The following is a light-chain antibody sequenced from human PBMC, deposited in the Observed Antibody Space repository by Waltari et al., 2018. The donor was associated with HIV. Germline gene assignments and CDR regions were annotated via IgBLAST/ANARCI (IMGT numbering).Light chain of an antibody. CDR1: QLGDKS. J-gene: IGLJ1*01. CDR2: QAS. CDR3: QAWDSSTGV. Sequence: SYELTPPPSVSVSPGQTASITCSGAQLGDKSACWYQQKPGQSPVLVIYQASKRPAGIPERFSGSNSGNTATLTISGTQAMDEADYYCQAWDSSTGVFGTGTKVTVL. V-gene: IGLV3-1*01.